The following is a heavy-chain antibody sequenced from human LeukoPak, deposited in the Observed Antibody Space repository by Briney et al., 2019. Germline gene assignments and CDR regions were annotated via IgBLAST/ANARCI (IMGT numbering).Heavy chain of an antibody. J-gene: IGHJ5*02. CDR3: AREVIVVVPAAINWFDP. Sequence: GGSLRLSCAASGFTFSSYWMHWVRHAPGKGLAWVSRINSDGSSTSYADSVKGRFTISRDNAKNTLYLQMNSLRAEDTAVYYCAREVIVVVPAAINWFDPWGQGTLVTVSS. D-gene: IGHD2-2*01. CDR2: INSDGSST. CDR1: GFTFSSYW. V-gene: IGHV3-74*01.